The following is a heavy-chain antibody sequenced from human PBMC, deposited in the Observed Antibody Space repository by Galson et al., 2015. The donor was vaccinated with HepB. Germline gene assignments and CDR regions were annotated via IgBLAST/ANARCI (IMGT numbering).Heavy chain of an antibody. J-gene: IGHJ4*02. CDR2: FSGSGAFT. D-gene: IGHD6-19*01. Sequence: SLRLSCAASGFNFKSHTMTWVRQAPGKGLQWVSSFSGSGAFTYYADAVKGRFTISRDNSRNTLYLQMNSLRAEDTAVYFCAKDSVSGSYLPTYFDHWGQGALVTVSS. CDR3: AKDSVSGSYLPTYFDH. V-gene: IGHV3-23*01. CDR1: GFNFKSHT.